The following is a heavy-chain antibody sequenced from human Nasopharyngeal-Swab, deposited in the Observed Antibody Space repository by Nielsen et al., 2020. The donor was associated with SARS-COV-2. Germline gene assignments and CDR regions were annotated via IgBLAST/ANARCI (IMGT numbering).Heavy chain of an antibody. Sequence: GSLRLSWTVSGGSISSYYWSWIRQPPGKGLEWIGYIYYSGSTNYNPSLKSRVTISVDTSKNQFSLKLSSVTAADTAVYYCARDLLYGDFYYYYGMDVWGQGTTVTVSS. D-gene: IGHD4-17*01. CDR1: GGSISSYY. CDR2: IYYSGST. CDR3: ARDLLYGDFYYYYGMDV. J-gene: IGHJ6*02. V-gene: IGHV4-59*01.